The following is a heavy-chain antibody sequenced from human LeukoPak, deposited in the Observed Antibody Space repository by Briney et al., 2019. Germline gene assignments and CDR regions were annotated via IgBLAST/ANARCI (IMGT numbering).Heavy chain of an antibody. CDR1: GSSISSYY. V-gene: IGHV4-59*01. CDR2: IYYSGST. Sequence: TASETLSLTCTVSGSSISSYYWSWIRQPPGKGLEWIGYIYYSGSTNYNPSLKSRVTISVDTSKNQFSLKLSSVTAADTAVYYCARGLGDGYSDAFDIWGQGTMVTVSS. CDR3: ARGLGDGYSDAFDI. D-gene: IGHD5-24*01. J-gene: IGHJ3*02.